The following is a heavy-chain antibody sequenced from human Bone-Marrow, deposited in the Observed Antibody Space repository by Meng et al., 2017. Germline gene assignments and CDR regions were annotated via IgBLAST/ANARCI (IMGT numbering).Heavy chain of an antibody. D-gene: IGHD3-10*01. CDR1: GGSISSGSYY. J-gene: IGHJ4*02. CDR3: ARELRNGSGSYSPDY. Sequence: QGRRQGSGQGLVKPSQTLSLTCTVSGGSISSGSYYWSWIRQPAGKGLEWIGRIYTSGSTNYNPSLKSRVTISVDTSKNQFSLKLSSVTAADTAVYYCARELRNGSGSYSPDYWGQGTLVTVSS. V-gene: IGHV4-61*02. CDR2: IYTSGST.